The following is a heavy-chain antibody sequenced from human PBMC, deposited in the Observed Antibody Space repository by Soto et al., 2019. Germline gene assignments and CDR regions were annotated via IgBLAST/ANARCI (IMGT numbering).Heavy chain of an antibody. CDR1: GGSISHFY. Sequence: SETLSLTCTVSGGSISHFYWSWIRQPPGKGLEWIGYIYYSGSTNYNPSLKSRVTISVDTSKNQFSLKLSSVTAADTAVYYCARVWGGAFDIWGQGTMVT. D-gene: IGHD3-10*01. V-gene: IGHV4-59*01. CDR3: ARVWGGAFDI. J-gene: IGHJ3*02. CDR2: IYYSGST.